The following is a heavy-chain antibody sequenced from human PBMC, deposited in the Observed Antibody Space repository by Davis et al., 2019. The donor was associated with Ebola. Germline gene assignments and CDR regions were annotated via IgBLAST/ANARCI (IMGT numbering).Heavy chain of an antibody. V-gene: IGHV1-18*01. CDR2: ISAYNGNT. D-gene: IGHD3-10*01. CDR3: ARDRVTTMVRGVYYYGMDV. J-gene: IGHJ6*04. Sequence: AASVKVSCKASGYTFTTYDSYGISWVRQAPGQGLEWMGWISAYNGNTKYSQKVQGRVTLTTDTSTSTAYMELRGLRSDDTAVYYCARDRVTTMVRGVYYYGMDVWGKGTTVTVSS. CDR1: GYTFTTYDSYG.